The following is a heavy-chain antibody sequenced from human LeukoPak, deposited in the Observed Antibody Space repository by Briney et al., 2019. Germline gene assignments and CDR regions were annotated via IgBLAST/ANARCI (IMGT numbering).Heavy chain of an antibody. Sequence: PGGSLRLSCAASGFTFSSYGMHWVRQAPGKGLEWVAFIRSDGSNKYYADSVKGRFTISRDNAKNSLYLQMNSLRAEDTAAYYCARERLELRQFNWFDPWGQGTLVTVSS. J-gene: IGHJ5*02. D-gene: IGHD1-7*01. CDR2: IRSDGSNK. CDR3: ARERLELRQFNWFDP. V-gene: IGHV3-30*02. CDR1: GFTFSSYG.